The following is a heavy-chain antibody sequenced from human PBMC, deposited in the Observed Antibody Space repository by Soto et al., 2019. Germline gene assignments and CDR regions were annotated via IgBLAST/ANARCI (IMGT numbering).Heavy chain of an antibody. D-gene: IGHD6-13*01. J-gene: IGHJ4*02. V-gene: IGHV3-7*01. Sequence: EVQLVESGGGLVQPGGSLRLSCAASGFTFSSYWMNWVRQAPGKGLEWVANIQQDGSEKYYVDSVQGRFTISRDNTKNSLYLQMNSLRAEDTAVYYCAREQLQVVIPDYWGQGTLVTVSS. CDR1: GFTFSSYW. CDR2: IQQDGSEK. CDR3: AREQLQVVIPDY.